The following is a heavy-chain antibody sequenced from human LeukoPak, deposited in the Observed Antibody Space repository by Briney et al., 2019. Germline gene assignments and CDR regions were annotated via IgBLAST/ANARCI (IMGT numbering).Heavy chain of an antibody. D-gene: IGHD3-16*01. J-gene: IGHJ1*01. V-gene: IGHV3-21*04. CDR3: AKDDAWGRYYH. CDR1: GFTFSSYS. CDR2: ISSSSSYI. Sequence: GSLRLSCAASGFTFSSYSMNWVRQAPGKGLEWVSSISSSSSYIYYTDSVKGRFTISRDNAKNSLYLQMNSLRAEDTAVYYCAKDDAWGRYYHWGQGTLVTVSS.